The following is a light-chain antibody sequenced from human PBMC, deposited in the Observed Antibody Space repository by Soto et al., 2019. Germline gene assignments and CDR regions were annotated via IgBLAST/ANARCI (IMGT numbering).Light chain of an antibody. V-gene: IGKV1-39*01. J-gene: IGKJ1*01. CDR1: QSIDTY. Sequence: DIQMTQSPSSLSASVGDRVTVTCRASQSIDTYLNWYQQRPGQAPKLLIYVASTLQSGVPSRFSGSGSGTHFTLTISSLQPEDFATDYCQQNQDIPPTFGQGTRVERK. CDR2: VAS. CDR3: QQNQDIPPT.